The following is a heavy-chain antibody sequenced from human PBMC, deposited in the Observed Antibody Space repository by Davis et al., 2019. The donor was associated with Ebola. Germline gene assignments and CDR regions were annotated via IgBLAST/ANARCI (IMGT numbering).Heavy chain of an antibody. CDR2: IYYSGST. D-gene: IGHD3-9*01. V-gene: IGHV4-59*01. Sequence: SETLSLTCTVSGGSISSYYWSWIRQPPGKGLEWIGYIYYSGSTNYNPSLKSRVTISVDTSKNQFSLKLSSVTAADTAVYYCARHYYDILTGPVLFDIWGQGTMVTVSS. CDR1: GGSISSYY. J-gene: IGHJ3*02. CDR3: ARHYYDILTGPVLFDI.